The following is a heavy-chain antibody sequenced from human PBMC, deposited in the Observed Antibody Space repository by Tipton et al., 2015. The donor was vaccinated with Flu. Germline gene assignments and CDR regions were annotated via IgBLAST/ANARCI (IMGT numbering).Heavy chain of an antibody. CDR3: ASLAVAGAKYYYYGMDV. Sequence: TLSLTCTVSGGSISSGAYYWSWIRQHPGKGLEWIGYIYYSGSTYYNPSLKSRVTISVDTSKNQFSLKLSSVTAADTAVYYCASLAVAGAKYYYYGMDVWGQGTTVTVSS. V-gene: IGHV4-31*03. J-gene: IGHJ6*02. CDR2: IYYSGST. CDR1: GGSISSGAYY. D-gene: IGHD6-19*01.